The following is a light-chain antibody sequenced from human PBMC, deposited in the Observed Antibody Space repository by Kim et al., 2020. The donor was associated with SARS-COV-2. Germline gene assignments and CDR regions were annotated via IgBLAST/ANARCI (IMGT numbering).Light chain of an antibody. CDR1: KLGEKY. V-gene: IGLV3-1*01. J-gene: IGLJ2*01. Sequence: SYELTQPPSVSVSPGQTASITCPGDKLGEKYACWYQQKPGQSPVLVMYENSDRPSGIPGRFSGSNSGNTATLTISGTQAMDAADYYCQAWDSRTVVFGGGPKLTVL. CDR3: QAWDSRTVV. CDR2: ENS.